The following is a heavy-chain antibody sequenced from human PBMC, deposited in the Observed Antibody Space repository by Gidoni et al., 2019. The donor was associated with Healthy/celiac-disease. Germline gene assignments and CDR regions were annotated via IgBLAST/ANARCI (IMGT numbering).Heavy chain of an antibody. CDR3: ASSITMVRTAAH. V-gene: IGHV4-39*01. Sequence: QLQLQESGPGLVTPSETLSLTCTVSGGSISSSSYYWGWIRQPPGKGLEWIGSIYYSGSTYYNPSLKSRVTISVDTSKNQFSLKLSSVTAADTAVYYCASSITMVRTAAHWGQGTLVTVSS. D-gene: IGHD3-10*01. CDR1: GGSISSSSYY. J-gene: IGHJ4*02. CDR2: IYYSGST.